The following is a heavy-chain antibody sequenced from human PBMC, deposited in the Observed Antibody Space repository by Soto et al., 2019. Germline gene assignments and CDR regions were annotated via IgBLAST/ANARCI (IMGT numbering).Heavy chain of an antibody. Sequence: ASVKVSFKASGYTFTNNDVTWLRQATGQGLEWMGWMNPGSGDTGYAQKFQGRVTMTRNISIATAYMELSSLRSEDTAIYYCARMASFGSLNWFDPCGQGTLVTVSS. D-gene: IGHD5-18*01. CDR2: MNPGSGDT. V-gene: IGHV1-8*01. CDR1: GYTFTNND. CDR3: ARMASFGSLNWFDP. J-gene: IGHJ5*02.